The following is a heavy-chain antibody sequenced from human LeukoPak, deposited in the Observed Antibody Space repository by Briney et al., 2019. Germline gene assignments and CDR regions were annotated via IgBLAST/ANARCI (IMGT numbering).Heavy chain of an antibody. J-gene: IGHJ4*02. CDR3: AKDGGLWVSAHWGDS. V-gene: IGHV3-23*01. Sequence: GGSLRLSCTASGFPFSSYTMTWVRQAPGKGLKWVSTITTGDGNTYYADSVKGRFTVSRDDSKNTLYLQMNSLRAEDTAVYYCAKDGGLWVSAHWGDSWGRGTLVTVSS. CDR1: GFPFSSYT. CDR2: ITTGDGNT. D-gene: IGHD7-27*01.